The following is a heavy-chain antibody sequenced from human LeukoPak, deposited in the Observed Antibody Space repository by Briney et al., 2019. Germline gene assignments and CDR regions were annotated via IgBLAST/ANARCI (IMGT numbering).Heavy chain of an antibody. Sequence: PSETLSLTCTVSGGSITGYYWTWIRQPPGKGLEWIGYIYYSGSTNYNPSLKSRVTISVDTSKNQFSLKLSSVTAADTAVYYCASSTYYYYGMDVWGQGTTVTVSS. CDR1: GGSITGYY. V-gene: IGHV4-59*01. CDR2: IYYSGST. J-gene: IGHJ6*02. CDR3: ASSTYYYYGMDV.